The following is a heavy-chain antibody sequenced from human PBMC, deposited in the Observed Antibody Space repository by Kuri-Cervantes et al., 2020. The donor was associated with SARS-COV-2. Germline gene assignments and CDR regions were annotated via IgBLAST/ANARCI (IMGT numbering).Heavy chain of an antibody. V-gene: IGHV3-23*01. Sequence: GESLKISCAASGFNFSSYAMGWVRQAPGKGLEWVSAISGSGGSTYYADSVKGRFTISRDNSKNTLYLQMNSLRTEDTAVYYCAKTPIVVVIAITYYFDYWGQGTLVTVSS. J-gene: IGHJ4*02. CDR1: GFNFSSYA. CDR2: ISGSGGST. D-gene: IGHD2-21*01. CDR3: AKTPIVVVIAITYYFDY.